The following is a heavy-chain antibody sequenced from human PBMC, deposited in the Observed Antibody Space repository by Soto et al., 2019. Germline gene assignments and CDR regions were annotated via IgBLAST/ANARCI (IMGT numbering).Heavy chain of an antibody. V-gene: IGHV5-51*01. CDR3: ARHPLPGYSIHFNS. CDR1: GYIFIDYW. D-gene: IGHD2-15*01. CDR2: VYPRDSDT. J-gene: IGHJ4*02. Sequence: GESLKISCKASGYIFIDYWIGWVRQMPGKGLEWMGIVYPRDSDTRYSPSFQGQVTISADRSTGTAFLQWRSLKASDTALYYCARHPLPGYSIHFNSWGQGTLVTVS.